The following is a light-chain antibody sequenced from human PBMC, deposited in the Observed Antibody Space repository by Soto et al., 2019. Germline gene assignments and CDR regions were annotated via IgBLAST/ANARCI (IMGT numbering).Light chain of an antibody. CDR2: DAS. CDR3: QQRSNWPPGLT. V-gene: IGKV3-11*01. J-gene: IGKJ4*01. Sequence: EIVLTQSPATLSLSPGERATLSCRASQSVSSYLAWYQQKPGQAPRLLIYDASNRATGIPARFSGSGSGTDFTLTISSLKPEDFAVYYCQQRSNWPPGLTFGGATKVEIK. CDR1: QSVSSY.